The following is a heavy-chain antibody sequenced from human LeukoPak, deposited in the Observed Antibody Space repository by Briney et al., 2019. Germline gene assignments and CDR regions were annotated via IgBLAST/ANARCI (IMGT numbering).Heavy chain of an antibody. CDR3: AKSLSGGGYYFEY. CDR1: GFTFSDYD. CDR2: IGTVGDT. D-gene: IGHD3-10*01. V-gene: IGHV3-13*01. J-gene: IGHJ4*02. Sequence: GGSLRLSCAASGFTFSDYDMHWVRQVTGRGLEWVSTIGTVGDTYYRDSVKGRFTISRENANNSLYLQMNSLRGGDTAVYYCAKSLSGGGYYFEYWGQGTLVTVSS.